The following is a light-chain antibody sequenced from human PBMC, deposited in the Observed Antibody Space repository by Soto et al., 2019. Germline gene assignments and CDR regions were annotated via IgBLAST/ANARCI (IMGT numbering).Light chain of an antibody. J-gene: IGKJ1*01. CDR2: GAS. CDR3: QQYGSSPPWT. CDR1: ESISSSY. Sequence: EIVLRQSPGTLALSPGERATLXXRXVESISSSYLAWYQQKPGQAPRLLIYGASSRATGIPDRFSGSGSGTDFTLTISRLEPEDFAVYYCQQYGSSPPWTFGQGTKVDIK. V-gene: IGKV3-20*01.